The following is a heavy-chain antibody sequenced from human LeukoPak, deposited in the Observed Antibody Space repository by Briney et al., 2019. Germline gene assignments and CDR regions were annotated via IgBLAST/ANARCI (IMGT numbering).Heavy chain of an antibody. CDR3: ARGSFRQLERDYYGMDV. Sequence: GASVKVSCKASGYTFTGYYMHWVRQAPGQGLEWMGRINPNSGGTNYAQKFQGRVTMTRDTSISTAYMELSRLRSDDTAVYYCARGSFRQLERDYYGMDVWGQGTTVTVSS. CDR2: INPNSGGT. V-gene: IGHV1-2*06. D-gene: IGHD1-1*01. J-gene: IGHJ6*02. CDR1: GYTFTGYY.